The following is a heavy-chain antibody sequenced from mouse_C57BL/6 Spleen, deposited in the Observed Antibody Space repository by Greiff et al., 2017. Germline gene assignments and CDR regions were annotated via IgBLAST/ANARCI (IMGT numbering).Heavy chain of an antibody. CDR2: INPNNGGT. CDR1: GYTFTDYY. CDR3: ARWGWLGYYAMDY. V-gene: IGHV1-26*01. J-gene: IGHJ4*01. Sequence: EVQLQQSGPELVKPGASVKISCKASGYTFTDYYMNWVKQSHGKSLEWIGDINPNNGGTSYNQKFKGKATLTVDKSSSTAYMELRSLTSEDSAVYYCARWGWLGYYAMDYWGQGTSVTVSS. D-gene: IGHD2-3*01.